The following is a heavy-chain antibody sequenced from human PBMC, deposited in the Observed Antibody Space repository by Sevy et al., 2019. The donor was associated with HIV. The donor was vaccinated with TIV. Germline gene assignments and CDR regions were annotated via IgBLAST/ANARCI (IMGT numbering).Heavy chain of an antibody. J-gene: IGHJ4*02. CDR3: AKDKFYYDSSGYYFDY. Sequence: GGSLRLSCAASGFTFDDYAMHWVRQAPGKGLEWVSGISWNSGSIGYADSVKGRFTMSRDNAKNSLYLQMNSLRAEDTALYYCAKDKFYYDSSGYYFDYWGQGTLVTVSS. CDR1: GFTFDDYA. CDR2: ISWNSGSI. D-gene: IGHD3-22*01. V-gene: IGHV3-9*01.